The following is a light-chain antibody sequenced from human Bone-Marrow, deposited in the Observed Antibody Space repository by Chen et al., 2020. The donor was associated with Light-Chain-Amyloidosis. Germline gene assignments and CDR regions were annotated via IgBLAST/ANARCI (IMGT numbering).Light chain of an antibody. V-gene: IGLV2-23*01. Sequence: QSALTQPASVAGSVGQSLTISCTGTSTDFGHYNLVSWYQHHPGEAPKLMIYEDSERPSGVSNRFSGTKSGNTASLTSSGLQTEDQADYYCCSSSDTDTLIFGTGTRLTVL. CDR2: EDS. CDR3: CSSSDTDTLI. CDR1: STDFGHYNL. J-gene: IGLJ2*01.